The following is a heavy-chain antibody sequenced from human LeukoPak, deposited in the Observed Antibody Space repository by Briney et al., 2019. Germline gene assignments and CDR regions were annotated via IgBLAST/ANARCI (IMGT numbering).Heavy chain of an antibody. CDR2: IIPIFGTA. D-gene: IGHD1-1*01. J-gene: IGHJ6*03. CDR1: GGTLSSYA. V-gene: IGHV1-69*01. Sequence: SVKVSCKASGGTLSSYAISWVRQAPGQGLEWMGGIIPIFGTANYAQKFQGRVTITADESTSTAYMELSRLRSDDTAVYYCARDKQLDWAHYYYYYMDVWGKGTTVTVSS. CDR3: ARDKQLDWAHYYYYYMDV.